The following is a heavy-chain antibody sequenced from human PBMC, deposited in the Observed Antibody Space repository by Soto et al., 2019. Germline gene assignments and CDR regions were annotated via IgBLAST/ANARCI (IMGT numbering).Heavy chain of an antibody. CDR2: ISGSGGST. CDR1: GFTFSSYA. Sequence: EVQLLESGGGLVQPGGSLRLSCAASGFTFSSYAMSWVRQASGKGLEWVSAISGSGGSTYYADSVKGRFTISRDNSKNTLYLQMNSLRAEDTAVYYCAKDGNGGGYYYGMDVWGQGTTVTVSS. CDR3: AKDGNGGGYYYGMDV. V-gene: IGHV3-23*01. D-gene: IGHD3-10*01. J-gene: IGHJ6*02.